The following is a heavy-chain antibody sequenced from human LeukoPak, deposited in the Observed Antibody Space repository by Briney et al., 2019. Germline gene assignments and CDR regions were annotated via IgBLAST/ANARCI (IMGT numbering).Heavy chain of an antibody. CDR3: ARDPFRDFWSSQDV. CDR2: IYYSGPT. D-gene: IGHD3-3*01. CDR1: GGSINSYY. V-gene: IGHV4-59*01. Sequence: PSETLSLTCTVSGGSINSYYWSWIRQPPGKGLEWIGHIYYSGPTNYNPSLKSRVTMSVDTSKMQVSLTLRSVTPADTAVYYCARDPFRDFWSSQDVWGKGTTVTVSA. J-gene: IGHJ6*04.